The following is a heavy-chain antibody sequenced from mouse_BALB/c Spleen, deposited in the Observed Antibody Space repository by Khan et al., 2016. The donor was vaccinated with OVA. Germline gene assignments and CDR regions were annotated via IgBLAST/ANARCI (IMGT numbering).Heavy chain of an antibody. Sequence: QVQLQQPGAELVKPGASVKLSCKTSGYTFTNYWIQWVKQRPGQGLGWIGEIFPGTGTTYFNEDFKGKATLTIDTSSATAYMQLSSLTSEDSAVSICARGYFGNYEFAYWGQGTLVTVSA. CDR1: GYTFTNYW. V-gene: IGHV1S132*01. CDR2: IFPGTGTT. J-gene: IGHJ3*01. CDR3: ARGYFGNYEFAY. D-gene: IGHD2-1*01.